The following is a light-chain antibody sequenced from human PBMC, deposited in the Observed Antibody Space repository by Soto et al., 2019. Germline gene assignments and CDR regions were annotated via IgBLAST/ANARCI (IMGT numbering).Light chain of an antibody. Sequence: QSALTQPPSASGSPGPSVTISCTGTSSDVGGYNYVSWYQQHPGKAPKLMIYEVSKRPSGVPDRFSGSKSGNTASLTVSGLQAEDEDDYYCSSYAGSNNLGVFGTGTKLTVL. CDR1: SSDVGGYNY. J-gene: IGLJ1*01. CDR3: SSYAGSNNLGV. CDR2: EVS. V-gene: IGLV2-8*01.